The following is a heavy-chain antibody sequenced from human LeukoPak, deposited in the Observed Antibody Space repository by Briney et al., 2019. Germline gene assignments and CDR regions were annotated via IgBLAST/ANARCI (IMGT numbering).Heavy chain of an antibody. Sequence: PGGSLRLSCAASGFTFSSYAMHWVRQAPGKGLEWVAVISYDGSNKYYADSVKGRFTISRDNSKNTLYLQMNSLRAEDTAVYYCARYRWGRFGELSLTYFDYWGQGTLVTVSS. CDR3: ARYRWGRFGELSLTYFDY. CDR2: ISYDGSNK. D-gene: IGHD3-10*01. J-gene: IGHJ4*02. V-gene: IGHV3-30-3*01. CDR1: GFTFSSYA.